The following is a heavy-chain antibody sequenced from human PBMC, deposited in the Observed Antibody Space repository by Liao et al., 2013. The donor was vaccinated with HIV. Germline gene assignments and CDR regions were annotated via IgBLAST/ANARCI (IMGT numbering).Heavy chain of an antibody. V-gene: IGHV4-39*07. CDR3: ARDPGQGAFDI. J-gene: IGHJ3*02. CDR1: GGSITNNNYC. D-gene: IGHD3-10*01. Sequence: QLQLQESGPGLVKPSETLSLTCTVSGGSITNNNYCWGWIRQPPGKGLEWIGSLYYTGSTYSNPSLRSRVTISADTSKNHFSLKVNSVTAADTAVYYCARDPGQGAFDIWGQGTMVTVSS. CDR2: LYYTGST.